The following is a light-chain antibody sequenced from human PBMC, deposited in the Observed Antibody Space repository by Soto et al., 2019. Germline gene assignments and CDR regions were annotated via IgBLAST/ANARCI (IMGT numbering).Light chain of an antibody. CDR2: EVS. CDR1: SSYVGGYKY. CDR3: NSYTTSSTLDV. J-gene: IGLJ1*01. Sequence: QSALTQPASVSGSPGQSITISCTGTSSYVGGYKYVSWYQQHPGKAPKLVIYEVSTRPSGVSNRFSGSKSGNTASLTISGLQAEDEADYYCNSYTTSSTLDVFGTGTKVTVL. V-gene: IGLV2-14*01.